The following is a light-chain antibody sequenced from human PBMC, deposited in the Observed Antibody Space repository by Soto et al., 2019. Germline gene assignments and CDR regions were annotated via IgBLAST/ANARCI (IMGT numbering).Light chain of an antibody. J-gene: IGLJ2*01. CDR2: EVS. Sequence: QSALTQPASVSGSPGQAITISCTGTSSDVGGYNFVSWYQQHPGKAPKLMIYEVSNRASGVSYRFSGSKSGNTAPLTISGLQAEDETDYYCSSYTSSVTLVFGGGTKLTVL. CDR3: SSYTSSVTLV. V-gene: IGLV2-14*01. CDR1: SSDVGGYNF.